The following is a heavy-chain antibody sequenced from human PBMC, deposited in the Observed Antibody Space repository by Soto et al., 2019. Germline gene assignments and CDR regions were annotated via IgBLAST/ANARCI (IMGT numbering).Heavy chain of an antibody. J-gene: IGHJ6*03. V-gene: IGHV1-8*01. D-gene: IGHD2-2*01. CDR3: ARAVPAAKLNMNV. CDR1: GYTFTSYD. CDR2: MNFNSGNT. Sequence: SVKVSCKASGYTFTSYDINWVRQATGQGLEWMGWMNFNSGNTGYAQKFQGRVTMPRDTSISTAYMELSSLRSEDTAVYYCARAVPAAKLNMNVWGKGTTVTVSS.